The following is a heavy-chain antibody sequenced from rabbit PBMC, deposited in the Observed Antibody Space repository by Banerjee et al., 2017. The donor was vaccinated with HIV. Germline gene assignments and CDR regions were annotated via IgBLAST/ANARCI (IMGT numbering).Heavy chain of an antibody. Sequence: QSLEESGGDLVKPGASLTLTCTASGFDFSSYGVSWVRQAPGKGLEWIAYINTGSGSTYYASWAKGRFTISKTSSTTVTLQMTSLTAADTATYFCARGDLYAGDGFDLWGPGTLVTVS. CDR3: ARGDLYAGDGFDL. V-gene: IGHV1S40*01. CDR2: INTGSGST. J-gene: IGHJ4*01. D-gene: IGHD4-2*01. CDR1: GFDFSSYG.